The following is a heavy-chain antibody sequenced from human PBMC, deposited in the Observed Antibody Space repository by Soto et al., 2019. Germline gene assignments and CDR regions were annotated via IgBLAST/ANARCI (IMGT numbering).Heavy chain of an antibody. CDR3: ARDGIGPAAMRYGMDV. J-gene: IGHJ6*02. D-gene: IGHD2-2*01. CDR2: IYYSGST. CDR1: GGSISSGGYY. Sequence: QVQLQESGPGLVKPSQTLSLTCTVSGGSISSGGYYWSWIRQHPGKGLEWIGYIYYSGSTYYNPSLKSRVTISVDTSKNQFSLKLSSVTAADTAVDYCARDGIGPAAMRYGMDVWGQGTTVTVSS. V-gene: IGHV4-31*03.